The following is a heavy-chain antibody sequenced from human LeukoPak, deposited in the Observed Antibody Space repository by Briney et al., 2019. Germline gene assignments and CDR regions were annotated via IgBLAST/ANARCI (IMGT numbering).Heavy chain of an antibody. CDR2: INPSGGST. J-gene: IGHJ4*02. CDR3: AREDPHYGSGSYSD. D-gene: IGHD3-10*01. Sequence: ASVKVSCKASGYTFTSYYMHWVRQAPGQGLEWMGIINPSGGSTSYAQKFQGRVTITADESTSTAYMELSSLRSEDMAVYYCAREDPHYGSGSYSDWGQGTLVTVSS. V-gene: IGHV1-46*01. CDR1: GYTFTSYY.